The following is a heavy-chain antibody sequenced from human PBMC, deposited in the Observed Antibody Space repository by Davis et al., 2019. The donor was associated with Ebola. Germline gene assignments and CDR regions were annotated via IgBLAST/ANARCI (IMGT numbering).Heavy chain of an antibody. Sequence: SVKVSCKASGGTFSSYAISWVRQAPGQGLEWMGGIIPIFGTANYAQKFQGRVTITADKSTSTAYMELGSLRSEDTAVYYCARAECDFWSGYPRYYYYYDMDVWGQGTTVTVSS. V-gene: IGHV1-69*06. CDR1: GGTFSSYA. CDR2: IIPIFGTA. J-gene: IGHJ6*02. D-gene: IGHD3-3*01. CDR3: ARAECDFWSGYPRYYYYYDMDV.